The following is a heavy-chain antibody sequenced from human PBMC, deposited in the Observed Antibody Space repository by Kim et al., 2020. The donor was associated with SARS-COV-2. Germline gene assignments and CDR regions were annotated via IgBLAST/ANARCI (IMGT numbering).Heavy chain of an antibody. Sequence: INHSGSTNYNPSLKSRVTISVDTSKNQFSLKLRSVTAADTAVYYCARSRYWGQGTLVSVSS. CDR3: ARSRY. CDR2: INHSGST. J-gene: IGHJ4*02. V-gene: IGHV4-34*01. D-gene: IGHD2-2*01.